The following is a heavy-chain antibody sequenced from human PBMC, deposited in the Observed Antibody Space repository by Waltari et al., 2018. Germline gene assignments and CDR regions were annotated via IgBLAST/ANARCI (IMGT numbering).Heavy chain of an antibody. Sequence: QVQLVESGGGVVQPGRSLRLSCAASGFTFSSYGLHWVRQAPGKGLEGVAVIWYDGSNKYYADSVKGRFTISRDNSKNTLYLQMNSLRAEDTAVYYCARESLEWSYYFDYWGQGTLVTVSS. D-gene: IGHD3-3*01. CDR1: GFTFSSYG. CDR3: ARESLEWSYYFDY. J-gene: IGHJ4*02. V-gene: IGHV3-33*01. CDR2: IWYDGSNK.